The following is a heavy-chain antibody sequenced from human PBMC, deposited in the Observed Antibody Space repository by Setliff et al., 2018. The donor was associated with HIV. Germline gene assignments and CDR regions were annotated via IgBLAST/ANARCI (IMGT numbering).Heavy chain of an antibody. V-gene: IGHV3-23*01. CDR3: AKDLVVVPAAMGD. D-gene: IGHD2-2*01. CDR2: ISGSGSST. CDR1: GFTFIDYG. Sequence: PGGSLRLSCAASGFTFIDYGMSWVRQAPGKGLEWVSSISGSGSSTYYADSVKGRFTISRDNSKNTLYLQMDSLRAEDTAVYYCAKDLVVVPAAMGDWGQGTLVTVSS. J-gene: IGHJ4*02.